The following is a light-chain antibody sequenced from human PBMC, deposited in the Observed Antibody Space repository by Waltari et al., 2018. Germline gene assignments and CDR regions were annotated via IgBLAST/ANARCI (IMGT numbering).Light chain of an antibody. CDR2: STN. CDR3: ATWDDSLNAVV. V-gene: IGLV1-44*01. Sequence: QSVLTQPPSASGTPGQTVTISCSGNTSNIGKNAVNWYQNLPGTAPQLLIYSTNRRPSGVPDRFSGSKSGTSASLAISGVQSEDEADYYCATWDDSLNAVVFGGGTKLTVL. J-gene: IGLJ2*01. CDR1: TSNIGKNA.